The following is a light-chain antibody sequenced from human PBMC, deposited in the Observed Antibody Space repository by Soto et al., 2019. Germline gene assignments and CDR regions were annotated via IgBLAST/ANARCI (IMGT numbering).Light chain of an antibody. CDR1: QTMTRAY. J-gene: IGKJ2*01. Sequence: EIVLMQSPGTLSLSPGERATLSCRASQTMTRAYVAWYQQKPGQAPRLLIYAASYRATGISDKFSGSGSGTDFSLTISRLEPEDSAVYYCHQYHSPPQTFGQGTK. CDR3: HQYHSPPQT. V-gene: IGKV3-20*01. CDR2: AAS.